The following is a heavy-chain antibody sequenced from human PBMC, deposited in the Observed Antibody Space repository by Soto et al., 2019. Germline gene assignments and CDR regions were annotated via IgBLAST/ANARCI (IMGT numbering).Heavy chain of an antibody. CDR2: INWNGGST. Sequence: GGSLRLSCAASGFTFDDYGMSWVRQAPGKGLEWVSGINWNGGSTGYADSVKGRFTISRDNAKNSLYLQMNSLRAEDTALYYCARSAKYSSYGDYYNWFDPWGQGTLVTVSS. D-gene: IGHD4-17*01. CDR3: ARSAKYSSYGDYYNWFDP. CDR1: GFTFDDYG. J-gene: IGHJ5*02. V-gene: IGHV3-20*04.